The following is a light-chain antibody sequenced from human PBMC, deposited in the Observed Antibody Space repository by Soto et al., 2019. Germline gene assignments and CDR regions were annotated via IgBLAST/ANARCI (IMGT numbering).Light chain of an antibody. V-gene: IGKV1-39*01. CDR1: QSISTY. J-gene: IGKJ1*01. CDR2: AAS. CDR3: QQSYRSPWT. Sequence: DIQMTQSPSSLSASIGDRVTITCRASQSISTYLNWYQQKLGKAPELLIHAASSLQSEVPSRFSGSGSGTDFTLTISSLQPEDFATYYCQQSYRSPWTFGQGTKVDIK.